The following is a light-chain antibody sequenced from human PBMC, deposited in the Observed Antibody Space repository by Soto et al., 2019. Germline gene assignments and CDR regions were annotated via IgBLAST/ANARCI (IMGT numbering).Light chain of an antibody. J-gene: IGKJ5*01. V-gene: IGKV1-33*01. CDR1: QDIRKY. CDR2: DAS. CDR3: QQYDNLIT. Sequence: DIQMTQSPSSLSASVGYRVTITFQASQDIRKYLNWYQQKPGKAPELLIYDASNLETGVPPRFSGSGSGTDFTFTINSLQPEDIATYYCQQYDNLITFGQGTRLEIK.